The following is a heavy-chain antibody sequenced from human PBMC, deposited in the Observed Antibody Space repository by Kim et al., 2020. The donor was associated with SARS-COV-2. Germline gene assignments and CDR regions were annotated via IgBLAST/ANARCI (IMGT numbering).Heavy chain of an antibody. Sequence: GGSLRLSCAVSGFTFSSYSMNWVRQAPGKGLEWVSSISSSSSYIYYADSVKGRFTISRDNAKNSLYLQMNSLRAEDTAVYYCARDELELIYYYYGMDVWGQGTTVTVSS. D-gene: IGHD1-7*01. J-gene: IGHJ6*02. CDR2: ISSSSSYI. CDR1: GFTFSSYS. CDR3: ARDELELIYYYYGMDV. V-gene: IGHV3-21*01.